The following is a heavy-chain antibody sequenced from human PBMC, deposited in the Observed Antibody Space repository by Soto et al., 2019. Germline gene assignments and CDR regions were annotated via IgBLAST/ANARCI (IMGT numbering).Heavy chain of an antibody. Sequence: GESLKISCKGSGYSFTSYRIGWVRQMPGKGLEWMGIIYPGDSDTRYSPSFQGQVTISADKSISTAYLQWSSLKASDTAMYYCARTARYYYYYMDVWGKGTMVTVSS. J-gene: IGHJ6*03. CDR3: ARTARYYYYYMDV. CDR1: GYSFTSYR. CDR2: IYPGDSDT. V-gene: IGHV5-51*01.